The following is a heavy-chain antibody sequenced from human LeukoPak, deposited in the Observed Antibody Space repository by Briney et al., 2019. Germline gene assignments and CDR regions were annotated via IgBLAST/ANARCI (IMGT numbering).Heavy chain of an antibody. CDR3: ARGLPMHDYYYGMDV. V-gene: IGHV3-74*01. J-gene: IGHJ6*02. CDR2: INSDGSST. Sequence: GGSLRLSCAASGFTFSSYWMHWVRQAPGKGLVWVSRINSDGSSTSYADSVKGRFTISRDNAKNTLYLQMNSLRAEDTAVYYCARGLPMHDYYYGMDVWGQGTTVTVSS. CDR1: GFTFSSYW. D-gene: IGHD2-2*01.